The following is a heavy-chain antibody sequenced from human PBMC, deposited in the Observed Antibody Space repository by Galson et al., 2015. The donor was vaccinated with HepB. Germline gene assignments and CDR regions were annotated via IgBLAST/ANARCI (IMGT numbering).Heavy chain of an antibody. J-gene: IGHJ4*02. Sequence: AISGDSVSSNTVGWNWIRQSPSRGLEWLGRTYYRSKWSNDYAVSVKSRITINPDTSKNQFSLQLNSVTPEDTAVYYCAKSTHLGRGFDSWGQGTLVTVSS. CDR2: TYYRSKWSN. CDR1: GDSVSSNTVG. D-gene: IGHD7-27*01. V-gene: IGHV6-1*01. CDR3: AKSTHLGRGFDS.